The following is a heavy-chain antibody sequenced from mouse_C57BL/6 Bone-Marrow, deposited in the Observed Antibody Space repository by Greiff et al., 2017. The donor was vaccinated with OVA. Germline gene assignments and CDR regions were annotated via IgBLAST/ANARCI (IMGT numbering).Heavy chain of an antibody. Sequence: EVKVVESGGGLVKPGGSLKLSCAASGFTFSSYTMSWVRQTPEKRLEWVATISGGGGNTYYPDSVKGRFTISRDNAKNTLYLQMSSLRSEDTALYYCARHDGYHTWFAYWGQGTLVTVPA. J-gene: IGHJ3*01. CDR3: ARHDGYHTWFAY. D-gene: IGHD2-3*01. V-gene: IGHV5-9*01. CDR2: ISGGGGNT. CDR1: GFTFSSYT.